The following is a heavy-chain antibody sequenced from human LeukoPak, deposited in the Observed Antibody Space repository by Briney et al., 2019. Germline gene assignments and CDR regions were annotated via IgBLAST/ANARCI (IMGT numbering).Heavy chain of an antibody. D-gene: IGHD3-9*01. CDR3: ARITDDILTGRTEGLGAFDI. CDR2: ISVDGSNK. V-gene: IGHV3-30-3*01. CDR1: GFTFTNYA. J-gene: IGHJ3*02. Sequence: GGSLRLSCAASGFTFTNYAMHWVRQAPGKGLEWVAVISVDGSNKFYAGSVRGRCTISRDNSKNTMSLQMDSLRGEDTAVYYCARITDDILTGRTEGLGAFDIWGQGTMVTVSS.